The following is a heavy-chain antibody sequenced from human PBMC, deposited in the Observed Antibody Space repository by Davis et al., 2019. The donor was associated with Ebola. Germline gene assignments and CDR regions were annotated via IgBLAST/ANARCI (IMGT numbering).Heavy chain of an antibody. CDR2: VSGSGSTT. J-gene: IGHJ6*03. D-gene: IGHD3-3*01. CDR1: GFTFDEYA. CDR3: AKHQDFDFWRGIYIDV. V-gene: IGHV3-23*01. Sequence: GESLKISCAVSGFTFDEYAMSWVRQPPGKGLEWVASVSGSGSTTSYADSVRGRFTISRDNYKNTIHMQMNSLRAEDTAVYYCAKHQDFDFWRGIYIDVWGKGTTVTVSS.